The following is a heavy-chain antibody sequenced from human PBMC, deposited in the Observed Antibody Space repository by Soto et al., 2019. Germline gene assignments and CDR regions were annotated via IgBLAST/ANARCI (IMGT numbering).Heavy chain of an antibody. Sequence: QVQLVQSGAELKKPGSSVKVSCKASGGTFSSYAISWVRQAPGQGLEWMGGIIPIFGTANYAQKFQGRVTNTADKSTSTAYMELSSLRSADTAVYYCARGAFDSSVCFGLFDYWGQGTLVTVSS. D-gene: IGHD6-19*01. CDR1: GGTFSSYA. CDR2: IIPIFGTA. J-gene: IGHJ4*02. V-gene: IGHV1-69*06. CDR3: ARGAFDSSVCFGLFDY.